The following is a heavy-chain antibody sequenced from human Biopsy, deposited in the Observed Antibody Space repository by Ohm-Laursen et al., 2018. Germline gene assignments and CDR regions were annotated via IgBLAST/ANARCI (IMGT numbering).Heavy chain of an antibody. V-gene: IGHV3-23*01. D-gene: IGHD3-10*01. J-gene: IGHJ5*02. CDR1: GFTFSSYA. CDR3: AKGRSGGTGHGNWFDP. Sequence: SLRLSCAAAGFTFSSYAMTWVRQAPGKGLEWVSAFSGSGGSTYYADSVKGRFSISRDNSKNTLYLQMNSLRVEDTAVYYCAKGRSGGTGHGNWFDPWGQGTLVIVSS. CDR2: FSGSGGST.